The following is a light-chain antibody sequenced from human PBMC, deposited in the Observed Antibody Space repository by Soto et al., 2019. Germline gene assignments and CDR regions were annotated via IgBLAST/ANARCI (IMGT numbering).Light chain of an antibody. CDR1: SSNVGVNF. CDR3: AAWDDSLRGRV. Sequence: QSVLTQPPSASGTPGQRVTISCSGSSSNVGVNFVYWYQHLPGTAPKLLIYRNDQRPSGVPDRFSSSKSGTSSSLAISGLRYEDEADYYCAAWDDSLRGRVFGTGTKVTVL. V-gene: IGLV1-47*01. J-gene: IGLJ1*01. CDR2: RND.